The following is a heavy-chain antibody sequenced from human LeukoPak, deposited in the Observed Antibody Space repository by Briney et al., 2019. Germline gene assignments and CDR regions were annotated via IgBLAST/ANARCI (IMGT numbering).Heavy chain of an antibody. CDR1: GGTFRSYA. J-gene: IGHJ4*02. V-gene: IGHV1-69*04. Sequence: SVKVSCKASGGTFRSYAISWVRQAPGQGLEWMGRIIPIFGIANYAQKFQGRVTMTRDTSTSTVYMELSSLRSEDTAVYYCARGYSLDLGFDYWGQGTLVTVSS. CDR2: IIPIFGIA. D-gene: IGHD1-26*01. CDR3: ARGYSLDLGFDY.